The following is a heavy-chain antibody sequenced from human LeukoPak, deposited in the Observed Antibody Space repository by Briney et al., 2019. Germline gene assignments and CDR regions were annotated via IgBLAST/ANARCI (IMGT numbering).Heavy chain of an antibody. CDR1: GFTFSGNA. Sequence: GGSLRLSCVASGFTFSGNAMHWVRQAPGKGLEWVAVISYDGSNKSYADSVKGRFTISRDNSKNTLYLQMNSLRAEDTAVYYCASDLCSSTSCYSFDYWGQGTLVTVSS. CDR3: ASDLCSSTSCYSFDY. CDR2: ISYDGSNK. D-gene: IGHD2-2*02. J-gene: IGHJ4*02. V-gene: IGHV3-30-3*01.